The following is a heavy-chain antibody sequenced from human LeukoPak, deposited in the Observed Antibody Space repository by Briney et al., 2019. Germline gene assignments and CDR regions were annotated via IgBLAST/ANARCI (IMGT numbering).Heavy chain of an antibody. CDR2: INHSGST. J-gene: IGHJ5*02. CDR1: GVSFSGYY. Sequence: SETLSLTCAVYGVSFSGYYWSWIRQPPGKGLEWIGEINHSGSTNYNPSLKSRVTISVDRSKNQFSLKLSSVTAADTAVYYCARTVATFNWFDPWGQGTLVTVSS. V-gene: IGHV4-34*01. CDR3: ARTVATFNWFDP. D-gene: IGHD5-12*01.